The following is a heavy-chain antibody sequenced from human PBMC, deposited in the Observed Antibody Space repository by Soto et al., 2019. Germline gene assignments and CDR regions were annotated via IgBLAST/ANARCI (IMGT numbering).Heavy chain of an antibody. CDR2: ISYDGSNK. D-gene: IGHD6-13*01. CDR1: GFTFSSYA. Sequence: GGSLRLSCAASGFTFSSYAMHWVRQAPGKGLEWVAVISYDGSNKYYADSVKGRFTISRDNSKNTLYLQMNSLRAEDTAVYYCARVSVALVLVGFFDYWGQGTLVTVSS. CDR3: ARVSVALVLVGFFDY. V-gene: IGHV3-30-3*01. J-gene: IGHJ4*02.